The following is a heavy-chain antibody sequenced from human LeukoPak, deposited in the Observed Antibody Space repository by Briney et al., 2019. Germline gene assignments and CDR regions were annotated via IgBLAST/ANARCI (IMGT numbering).Heavy chain of an antibody. V-gene: IGHV4-30-4*07. CDR1: GFSISSCGYS. CDR2: ISYSGST. D-gene: IGHD3-10*01. J-gene: IGHJ4*02. CDR3: ARGESYYGSRSYDY. Sequence: SQTLSLTCAASGFSISSCGYSWSWIRQPPGKGLEWIGYISYSGSTYYNPSLKSRVTISVDTSKNQFSLKLSSVTAADTAVYYCARGESYYGSRSYDYWGQGTLVTVYS.